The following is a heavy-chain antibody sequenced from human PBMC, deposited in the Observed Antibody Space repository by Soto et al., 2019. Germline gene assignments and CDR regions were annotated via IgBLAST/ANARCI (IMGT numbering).Heavy chain of an antibody. CDR2: ISGSGGST. CDR3: AKDKGIVLVAPGDAFDI. V-gene: IGHV3-23*01. Sequence: PGGSLRLSCAASGFTFSSYAMSWVRQAPGKGLEWVSAISGSGGSTYYADSVKGRFTISRDNSKNTLYLQMNSLRAEDTAVYYCAKDKGIVLVAPGDAFDIWGQGTMVTVSS. J-gene: IGHJ3*02. D-gene: IGHD2-8*01. CDR1: GFTFSSYA.